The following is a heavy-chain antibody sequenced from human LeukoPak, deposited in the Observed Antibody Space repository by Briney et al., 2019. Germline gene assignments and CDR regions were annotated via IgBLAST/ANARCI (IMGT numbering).Heavy chain of an antibody. CDR1: GFTFSSYA. J-gene: IGHJ4*02. CDR3: AGEGGGPYDY. Sequence: GGSLRLSCAASGFTFSSYAMHWVRQAPGKGLEYVSAISSNGGSTYYANSVKGRFTISRDNSQNTLYLQMGSLRAEDMAVYYGAGEGGGPYDYWGQGTLVTVSS. CDR2: ISSNGGST. D-gene: IGHD3-16*01. V-gene: IGHV3-64*01.